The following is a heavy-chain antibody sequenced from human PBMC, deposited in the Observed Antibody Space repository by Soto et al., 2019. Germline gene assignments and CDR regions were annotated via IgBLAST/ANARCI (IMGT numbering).Heavy chain of an antibody. D-gene: IGHD4-17*01. J-gene: IGHJ3*02. CDR2: IIPILGIA. V-gene: IGHV1-69*08. Sequence: QVQLVQSGAEVKKPGSSVKVSCKASGGTFSSYTISWVRQAPGQGLEWMGRIIPILGIANYAQKFQGRVTITADKSTSTAYMELSSLRSEDTAVYYCARDQNHAYGDYPDAFDTWGQGTMLTVSS. CDR3: ARDQNHAYGDYPDAFDT. CDR1: GGTFSSYT.